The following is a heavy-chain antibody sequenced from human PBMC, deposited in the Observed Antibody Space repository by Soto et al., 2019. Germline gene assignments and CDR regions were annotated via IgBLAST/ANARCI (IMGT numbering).Heavy chain of an antibody. CDR3: ARDDREDSRSPAPDH. V-gene: IGHV4-59*01. CDR2: IYYSGSA. D-gene: IGHD6-6*01. J-gene: IGHJ4*02. CDR1: GGSISTYY. Sequence: QVQLQESGPGLVKPSETLSLTCTVSGGSISTYYWNWIRQPPGKGLESIGYIYYSGSANYSPSLKSRVTISVDTSKNEFSLKLSSVTAADTAIYYCARDDREDSRSPAPDHWGQGTLVTVSS.